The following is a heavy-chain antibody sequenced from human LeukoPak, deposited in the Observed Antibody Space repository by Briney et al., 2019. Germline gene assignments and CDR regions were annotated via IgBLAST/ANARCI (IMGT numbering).Heavy chain of an antibody. CDR3: ASGGYCSGGSCYSFYYYGMDV. D-gene: IGHD2-15*01. J-gene: IGHJ6*02. Sequence: SETLSLTCTVAGGSISSYYWSWIRQPPGKGREWIGYIYYSGSPNYNPSLKSRVTISVDTSKNQFSLKLSSVTAADTAVYYCASGGYCSGGSCYSFYYYGMDVWGQGTTVTVSS. CDR2: IYYSGSP. V-gene: IGHV4-59*01. CDR1: GGSISSYY.